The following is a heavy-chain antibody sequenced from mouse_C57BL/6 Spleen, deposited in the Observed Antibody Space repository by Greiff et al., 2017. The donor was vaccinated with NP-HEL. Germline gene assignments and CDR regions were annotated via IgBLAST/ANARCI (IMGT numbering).Heavy chain of an antibody. Sequence: QVQLQQPGAELVKPGASVKLSCKASGYTFTSYWMQWVKQRPGQGLEWIGEIDPSDSYTNYNQKFKGKATLTVDTSSSTAYMQLSSLTSEDSAVYYCSRSHYYGSSYGDYWGQGTTLTVSS. D-gene: IGHD1-1*01. CDR2: IDPSDSYT. CDR1: GYTFTSYW. V-gene: IGHV1-50*01. J-gene: IGHJ2*01. CDR3: SRSHYYGSSYGDY.